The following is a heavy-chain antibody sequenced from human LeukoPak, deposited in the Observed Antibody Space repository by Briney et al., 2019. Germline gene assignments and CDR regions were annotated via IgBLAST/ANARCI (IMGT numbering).Heavy chain of an antibody. V-gene: IGHV1-69*13. J-gene: IGHJ3*02. CDR3: ARDPLRFGELLNAFDI. Sequence: GASVKVSCKASGGTFSSYAISWVRQAPGQGLEWMGGIIPIFGTANYAQKFQGRVTITADESTSTAYMELSSLRSEDTAVYYCARDPLRFGELLNAFDIWGQGTMVTVSS. CDR2: IIPIFGTA. CDR1: GGTFSSYA. D-gene: IGHD3-10*01.